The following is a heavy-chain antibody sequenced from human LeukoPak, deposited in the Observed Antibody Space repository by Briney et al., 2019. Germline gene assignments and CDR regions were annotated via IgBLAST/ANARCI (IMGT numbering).Heavy chain of an antibody. CDR2: INTNTGNP. V-gene: IGHV7-4-1*02. CDR1: GYTFIRYA. Sequence: ASVKVSCKASGYTFIRYAMNWVRQAPGQGLEWMRWINTNTGNPTYAQGFTGRFVFSLDTPVSTAYLQISSLKAEDTAVYYCAREGSYDQFDYWGQGTLVTVSS. D-gene: IGHD5-18*01. J-gene: IGHJ4*02. CDR3: AREGSYDQFDY.